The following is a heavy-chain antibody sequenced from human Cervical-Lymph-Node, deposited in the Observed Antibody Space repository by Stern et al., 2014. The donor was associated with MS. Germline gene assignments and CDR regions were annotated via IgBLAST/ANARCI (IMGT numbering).Heavy chain of an antibody. CDR3: ARDGRHRDNYGLDV. CDR2: IIPIFGTA. V-gene: IGHV1-69*01. CDR1: GGTFNVYA. J-gene: IGHJ6*02. D-gene: IGHD2-15*01. Sequence: QLVQSGAEVKKPGSSVKVSCQASGGTFNVYAITWLRQAPGQGLEWMGGIIPIFGTANYAQKFQGRVTITADESTRTSSMQLSSLRSNDTAVYYCARDGRHRDNYGLDVWGQGTTVIVSS.